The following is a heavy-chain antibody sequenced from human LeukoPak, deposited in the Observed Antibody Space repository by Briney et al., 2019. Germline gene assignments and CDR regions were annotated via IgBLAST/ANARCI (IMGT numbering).Heavy chain of an antibody. D-gene: IGHD3-22*01. CDR3: ARSGNYYDTSGLLY. Sequence: PGGSLRLSCAAFGVMKTYSMNWVRKAPGKGLEWISYISSSSITLNYADSVKGRFTISRDNAKNLVFLHMNSLRDEDTAVYYCARSGNYYDTSGLLYWGQGALVIVSS. V-gene: IGHV3-48*02. J-gene: IGHJ4*02. CDR2: ISSSSITL. CDR1: GVMKTYS.